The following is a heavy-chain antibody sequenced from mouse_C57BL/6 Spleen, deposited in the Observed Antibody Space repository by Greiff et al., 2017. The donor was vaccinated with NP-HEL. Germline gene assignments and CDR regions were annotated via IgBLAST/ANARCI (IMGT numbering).Heavy chain of an antibody. CDR2: IYPGSGNT. Sequence: VKLVESGPELVKPGASVKISCKASGYSFTSYYIHWVKQRPGQGLEWIGWIYPGSGNTKYNEKFKGKATLTADTSSSTAYMQLSSLTSEDSAVYYCARRDDYFYAMDYWGQGTSVTVSS. CDR1: GYSFTSYY. D-gene: IGHD2-4*01. CDR3: ARRDDYFYAMDY. V-gene: IGHV1-66*01. J-gene: IGHJ4*01.